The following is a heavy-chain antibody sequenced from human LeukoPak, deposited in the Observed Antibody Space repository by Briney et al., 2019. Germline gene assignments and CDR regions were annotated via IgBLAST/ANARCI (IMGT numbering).Heavy chain of an antibody. CDR3: ARPYYYGSGSYLDYFDY. D-gene: IGHD3-10*01. CDR2: INHSGST. Sequence: SETLSLTCAVYGGSFSGYYWSWIRQPPGKGLEWIGEINHSGSTNYNPSLKSRVTISVDTSKNQFSLKLSSVTAEDTAVYYCARPYYYGSGSYLDYFDYWGQGTLVTVSS. CDR1: GGSFSGYY. V-gene: IGHV4-34*01. J-gene: IGHJ4*02.